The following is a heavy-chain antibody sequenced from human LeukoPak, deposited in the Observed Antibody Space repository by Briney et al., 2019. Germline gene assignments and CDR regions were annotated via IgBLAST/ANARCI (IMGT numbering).Heavy chain of an antibody. CDR1: GCTFSSYA. CDR2: ISSKGGST. CDR3: ARGTYYYGSGSYLWNWFDP. J-gene: IGHJ5*02. D-gene: IGHD3-10*01. V-gene: IGHV3-64*01. Sequence: GGSLRLSCAASGCTFSSYAMHWVRQAPGKGLEYVSAISSKGGSTYYANSVKGRFNLSRANSKNTLYLQMGSLRAEDMAVYYCARGTYYYGSGSYLWNWFDPWGQGTLVTVSS.